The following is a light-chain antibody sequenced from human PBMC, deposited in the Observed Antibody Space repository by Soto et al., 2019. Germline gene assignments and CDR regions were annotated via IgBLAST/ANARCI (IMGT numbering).Light chain of an antibody. CDR1: SSDIGGYNY. Sequence: QSALTQPASVSGSPGQSITISCTRTSSDIGGYNYVSWYQQHAGQAPKLMIYDVSDRPSGVSNRCSGSKSGNTASLTISGLKAEDEADYYCASYASSNTVLFGGGTKLTVL. J-gene: IGLJ2*01. V-gene: IGLV2-14*03. CDR2: DVS. CDR3: ASYASSNTVL.